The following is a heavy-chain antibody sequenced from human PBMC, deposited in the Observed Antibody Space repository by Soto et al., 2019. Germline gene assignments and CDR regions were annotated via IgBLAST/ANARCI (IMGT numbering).Heavy chain of an antibody. J-gene: IGHJ5*02. CDR3: ARAKTYYGSKGWFDP. D-gene: IGHD3-22*01. V-gene: IGHV3-23*01. CDR1: GFPLGTHD. Sequence: GGSLRLSCSASGFPLGTHDMGWVRQAPGTGLEWVSSIRGPGDKTYYSNAVTGRFTISRDNSKNTIHLQMESLRAEDTAIYYCARAKTYYGSKGWFDPWGQGTLVTVSS. CDR2: IRGPGDKT.